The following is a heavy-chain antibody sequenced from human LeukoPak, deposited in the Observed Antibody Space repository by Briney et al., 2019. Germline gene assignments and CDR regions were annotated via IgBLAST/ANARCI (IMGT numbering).Heavy chain of an antibody. Sequence: PSETLSLTCTVSGGSISSYYWSWSRQPPGKGLEWVGYIYHSGSTNYNPSLKSRATISEDTSKNQFPLKLSSVTAADPAVYYCARDLAAAGTIDPWGQGTLVTVSS. D-gene: IGHD6-13*01. V-gene: IGHV4-59*01. J-gene: IGHJ5*02. CDR2: IYHSGST. CDR1: GGSISSYY. CDR3: ARDLAAAGTIDP.